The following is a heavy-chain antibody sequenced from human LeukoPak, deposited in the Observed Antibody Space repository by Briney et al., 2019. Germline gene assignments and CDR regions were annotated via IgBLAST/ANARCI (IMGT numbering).Heavy chain of an antibody. CDR2: FSSSSSYI. D-gene: IGHD2-2*01. CDR3: ARDPLYCSSTSCYGFDY. V-gene: IGHV3-21*01. CDR1: GFTFSSYS. J-gene: IGHJ4*02. Sequence: GGSLRLSCAASGFTFSSYSMNWVRQAPGKGLEWVSSFSSSSSYIYYADSVKGRFTISRDNAKNSLYLQMNSLRAEDTAVYYCARDPLYCSSTSCYGFDYWGQGTLVTVSS.